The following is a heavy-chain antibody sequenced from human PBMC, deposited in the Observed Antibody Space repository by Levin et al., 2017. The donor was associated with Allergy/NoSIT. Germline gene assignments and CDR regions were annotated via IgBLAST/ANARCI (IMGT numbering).Heavy chain of an antibody. D-gene: IGHD3-22*01. J-gene: IGHJ4*02. Sequence: GASVKVSCKASGYTFTSYGISWVRQAPGQGLEWMGWISAYNGNTNYAQKLQGRVTMTTDTSTSTAYMELRSLRSDDTAVYYCARKGRGSGYFRGGEMYYFDYWGQGTLVTVSS. CDR2: ISAYNGNT. CDR3: ARKGRGSGYFRGGEMYYFDY. CDR1: GYTFTSYG. V-gene: IGHV1-18*01.